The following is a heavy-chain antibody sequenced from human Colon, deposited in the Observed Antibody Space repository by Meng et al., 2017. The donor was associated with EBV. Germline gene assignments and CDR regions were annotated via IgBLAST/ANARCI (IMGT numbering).Heavy chain of an antibody. CDR3: ASSDCSGGTCYLDC. Sequence: MRLQLWAPCLLNPSEILSLTCTVYGACLSYSYCTWIRQPPGKGLEWIGEINHGGSTNYNPSLKSRVTISVDTSKNQFSLKLSSVTAADAAVYYCASSDCSGGTCYLDCWGQGTLVTVSS. CDR1: GACLSYSY. J-gene: IGHJ4*02. CDR2: INHGGST. D-gene: IGHD2-15*01. V-gene: IGHV4-34*01.